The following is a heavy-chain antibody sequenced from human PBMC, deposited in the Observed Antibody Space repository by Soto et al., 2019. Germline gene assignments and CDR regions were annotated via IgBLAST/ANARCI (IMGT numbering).Heavy chain of an antibody. Sequence: SETLSLTCTVSGGSISSYYWSWIRQPPGKGLEWIGYIYYSGSTNYNPSPKSRVTISVDTSKNQFSLKLSSVTAADTAVYYCARGRYSGYSGRGYYYYYGMDVWGQGTTVTVS. J-gene: IGHJ6*02. CDR2: IYYSGST. V-gene: IGHV4-59*01. D-gene: IGHD5-12*01. CDR1: GGSISSYY. CDR3: ARGRYSGYSGRGYYYYYGMDV.